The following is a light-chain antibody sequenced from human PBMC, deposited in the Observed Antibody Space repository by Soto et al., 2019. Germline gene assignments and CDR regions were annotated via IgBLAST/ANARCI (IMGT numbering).Light chain of an antibody. CDR3: QHTFRSPRR. Sequence: EIVLTQSPVTLSLSPGERATLSCRASQSLSSSYFAWYQHKPGQGPRLLIYGAFTRATGIPDRFSGSGSGTDFTLTIRNLQPEDFAVYYCQHTFRSPRRFGQGPRWIS. CDR2: GAF. V-gene: IGKV3-20*01. J-gene: IGKJ1*01. CDR1: QSLSSSY.